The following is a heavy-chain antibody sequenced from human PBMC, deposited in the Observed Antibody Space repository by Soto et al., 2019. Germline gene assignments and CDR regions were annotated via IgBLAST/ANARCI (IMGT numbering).Heavy chain of an antibody. J-gene: IGHJ5*02. CDR1: GGSFSGYY. V-gene: IGHV4-34*01. Sequence: SETLSLTCAVYGGSFSGYYWSWIRQPPGKGLEWIGEINHSGSTNYNPSLKSRVTISVDTSKNQFSLKLSSVTAADTAVYYCARGLRWFYPPGVAANWFDPWGQGTLVTVSS. CDR3: ARGLRWFYPPGVAANWFDP. D-gene: IGHD2-21*01. CDR2: INHSGST.